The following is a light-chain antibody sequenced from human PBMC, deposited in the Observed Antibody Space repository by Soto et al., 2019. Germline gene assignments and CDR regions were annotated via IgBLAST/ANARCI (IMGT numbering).Light chain of an antibody. J-gene: IGKJ4*01. CDR2: AAS. V-gene: IGKV1-8*01. Sequence: AIRMTQSPSSLSASTGDRVTITCQASQGISSYLAWYQQKPGKAPKLLIYAASTLQSGVPSRFSGSGSGTDFTLTISCLQSEDFATYYCQQYYSYRGFGGGTKVEIK. CDR1: QGISSY. CDR3: QQYYSYRG.